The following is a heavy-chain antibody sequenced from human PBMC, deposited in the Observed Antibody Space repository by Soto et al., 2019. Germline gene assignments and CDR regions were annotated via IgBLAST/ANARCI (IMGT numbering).Heavy chain of an antibody. Sequence: ASVKVSCKASGYTFIGYEMHWVRQAPGQGLEWMGLMNPNSGATRIAQKFQGRVTMTRDTSISTAYMELSRLGFEDTAVYFCAKGSVVVVPPTVGAFGLDYWGQGTQVTVSS. CDR2: MNPNSGAT. CDR3: AKGSVVVVPPTVGAFGLDY. V-gene: IGHV1-2*02. D-gene: IGHD2-21*01. J-gene: IGHJ4*02. CDR1: GYTFIGYE.